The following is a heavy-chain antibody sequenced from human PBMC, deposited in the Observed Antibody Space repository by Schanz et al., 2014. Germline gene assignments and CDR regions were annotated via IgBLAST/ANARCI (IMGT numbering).Heavy chain of an antibody. CDR1: GYTFTNYY. Sequence: QVQLVQSGSELKKPGASVKVSCKASGYTFTNYYMHWVRQAPGQGLEWMGIINPSGGSTTYAQKFQGRVTMTRDSSTTTVYMEMSSLRFGDTAVYYCATKKGHWGQGTLVTVSS. J-gene: IGHJ4*02. CDR3: ATKKGH. CDR2: INPSGGST. V-gene: IGHV1-46*01.